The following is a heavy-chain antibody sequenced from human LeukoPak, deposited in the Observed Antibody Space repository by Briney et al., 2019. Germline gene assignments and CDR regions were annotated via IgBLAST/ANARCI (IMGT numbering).Heavy chain of an antibody. J-gene: IGHJ6*03. CDR2: IIPIFGTA. Sequence: SVKVSCEASGGTFSSYAISWVRQAPGQGLEWMGGIIPIFGTANYAQKFQGRVTMTRNTSISTAYMELSSLRSEDTAVYYCARCPSGDYYYYYMDVWGKGTTVTVSS. V-gene: IGHV1-69*05. CDR1: GGTFSSYA. D-gene: IGHD4-17*01. CDR3: ARCPSGDYYYYYMDV.